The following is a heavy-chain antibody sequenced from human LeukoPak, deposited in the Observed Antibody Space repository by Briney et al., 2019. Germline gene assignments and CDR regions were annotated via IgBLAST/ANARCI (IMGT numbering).Heavy chain of an antibody. V-gene: IGHV3-30-3*01. Sequence: GGSLRLSCAASGFTFSSYAMHWVRQAPGKGLEWVAVISHDGSNQYYADSVKGRFTSSRDNSKNTLYLQMNSLRAEDTAVYYCAKGLDYWGQGTLVTVSS. CDR1: GFTFSSYA. CDR3: AKGLDY. J-gene: IGHJ4*02. CDR2: ISHDGSNQ.